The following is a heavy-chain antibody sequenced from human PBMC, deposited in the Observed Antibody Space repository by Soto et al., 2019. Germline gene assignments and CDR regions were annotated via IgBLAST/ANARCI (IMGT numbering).Heavy chain of an antibody. D-gene: IGHD3-9*01. CDR2: IYSGGST. CDR1: GFTVSSNY. V-gene: IGHV3-66*01. J-gene: IGHJ6*04. CDR3: ARDWELSAESYYDILTGTRHYV. Sequence: GGSLRLSCAASGFTVSSNYMSWVRQAPGKGLEWVSVIYSGGSTYYADSVKGRFTISRDNSKNTLYLQMNSLRAEDTAVYYCARDWELSAESYYDILTGTRHYVWGKGTTVTVSS.